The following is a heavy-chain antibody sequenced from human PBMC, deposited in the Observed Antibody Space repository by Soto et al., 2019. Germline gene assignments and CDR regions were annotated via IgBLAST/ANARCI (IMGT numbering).Heavy chain of an antibody. Sequence: GSLRHSCAASGFTVSSNYMTWVRQAPGKGLEWVSSISSSSSYIYYADSVKGRFTISRDNAKNSLYLQMNSLRAEDTAVYYCARVLAYCGGDCYSFDPWGQGTLVTVSS. CDR2: ISSSSSYI. V-gene: IGHV3-21*01. J-gene: IGHJ5*02. D-gene: IGHD2-21*02. CDR3: ARVLAYCGGDCYSFDP. CDR1: GFTVSSNY.